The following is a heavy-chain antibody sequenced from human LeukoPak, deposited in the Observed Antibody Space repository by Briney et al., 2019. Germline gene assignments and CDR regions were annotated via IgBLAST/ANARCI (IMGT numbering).Heavy chain of an antibody. CDR3: ARSPWDLKAMPLDY. CDR1: GYTFTSYA. Sequence: ASVKVSCKASGYTFTSYAMHWVRQAPGQRLEWMGWINAGNGNTKYSQKFQGRVTITRDTSASTAYMELSSLRSEDTAVYYCARSPWDLKAMPLDYWGQGTLVTVSS. J-gene: IGHJ4*02. CDR2: INAGNGNT. D-gene: IGHD2-2*01. V-gene: IGHV1-3*01.